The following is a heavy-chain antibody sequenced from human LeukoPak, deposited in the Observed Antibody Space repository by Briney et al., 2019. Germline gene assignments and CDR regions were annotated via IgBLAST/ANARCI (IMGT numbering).Heavy chain of an antibody. V-gene: IGHV4-59*01. J-gene: IGHJ5*02. Sequence: SETLSLTCTVSGGSISSYYWSWIWQPPGKGLEWIGYIYYSGSTNYNPSLKSRVTISVDTSKNQFSLKLSSVTAADTAVYYCARDSGSYHNWFDPWGQGTLVTVSS. D-gene: IGHD1-26*01. CDR1: GGSISSYY. CDR2: IYYSGST. CDR3: ARDSGSYHNWFDP.